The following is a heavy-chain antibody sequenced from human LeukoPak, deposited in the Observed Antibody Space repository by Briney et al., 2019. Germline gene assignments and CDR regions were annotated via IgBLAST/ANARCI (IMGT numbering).Heavy chain of an antibody. J-gene: IGHJ3*02. V-gene: IGHV4-61*02. Sequence: PSQTLSLTCTVSGGSMSSGSHYWSWIRQPAGKGLEWIGRIYSSGSNNYNPSLTSRVTISIDTSKNQFPLKLSSVTAADTAIYYCARDKWFGGPVDIWGQGTMVTVSS. CDR1: GGSMSSGSHY. CDR3: ARDKWFGGPVDI. D-gene: IGHD3-10*01. CDR2: IYSSGSN.